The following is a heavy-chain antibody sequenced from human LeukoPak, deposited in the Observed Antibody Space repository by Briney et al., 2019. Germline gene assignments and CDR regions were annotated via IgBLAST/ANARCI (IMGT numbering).Heavy chain of an antibody. CDR2: IYYSGRT. J-gene: IGHJ6*02. V-gene: IGHV4-59*08. CDR3: ARLRGGSYAPDAYFYYGMDV. Sequence: PSETLSLTCTVSGDSISTYYWTWIRQPPGKGLEWLGYIYYSGRTNYNPSLKSPVTISVDTSKNQFSLKLRSVPASDTAVYYCARLRGGSYAPDAYFYYGMDVWGQGTTVIVSS. D-gene: IGHD1-26*01. CDR1: GDSISTYY.